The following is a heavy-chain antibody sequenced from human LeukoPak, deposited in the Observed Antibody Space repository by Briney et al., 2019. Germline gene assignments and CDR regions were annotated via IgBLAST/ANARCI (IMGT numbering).Heavy chain of an antibody. D-gene: IGHD2-2*01. CDR2: ITGNSLNT. J-gene: IGHJ6*02. CDR1: GFTFSSSA. Sequence: PGGSLRLSCAASGFTFSSSAMNWVRQAPGKGLEWVSAITGNSLNTYYAESVKGRFTISRDNSKNTLYLQMNSLRAEDTAVYYCAKGRIVVVPAAGYYYYYGMDVWGQGTTVTVSS. CDR3: AKGRIVVVPAAGYYYYYGMDV. V-gene: IGHV3-23*01.